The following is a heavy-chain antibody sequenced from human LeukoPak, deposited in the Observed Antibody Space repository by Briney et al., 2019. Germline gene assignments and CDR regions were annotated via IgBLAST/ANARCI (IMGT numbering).Heavy chain of an antibody. J-gene: IGHJ3*02. D-gene: IGHD1-26*01. CDR1: GLTFSSYG. V-gene: IGHV3-30*02. Sequence: AGGSLRLSCAASGLTFSSYGMHWVRQAPGKGLEWVAFIRYDGSNKYYADSVKGRFTISRDNSKNTLYLQMDSLRAEDTAVYYCAKGLNGVGATWDAFDIWGQGTMVTVSS. CDR2: IRYDGSNK. CDR3: AKGLNGVGATWDAFDI.